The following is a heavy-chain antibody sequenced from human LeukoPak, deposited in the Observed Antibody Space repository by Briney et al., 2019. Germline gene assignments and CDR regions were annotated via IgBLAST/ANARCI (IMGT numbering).Heavy chain of an antibody. CDR3: VREQLATYIFDY. J-gene: IGHJ4*02. D-gene: IGHD6-13*01. CDR1: GFSSSSYA. CDR2: ISYDGSNT. Sequence: PGRSLRLSCAASGFSSSSYAMHWVRQAPGKGLEWVAVISYDGSNTYYEDSVKGRFTISRDNSGTTLFLQMNSLRDEDTAVYYCVREQLATYIFDYWGQGTLVTVSS. V-gene: IGHV3-30-3*01.